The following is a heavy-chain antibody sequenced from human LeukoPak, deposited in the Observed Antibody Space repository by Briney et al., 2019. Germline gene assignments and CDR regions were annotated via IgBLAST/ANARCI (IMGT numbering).Heavy chain of an antibody. CDR2: MNPNSGNT. V-gene: IGHV1-8*01. CDR1: GYTFTSYD. D-gene: IGHD3-22*01. Sequence: ASVKVSCKASGYTFTSYDINWVRQATGQGLEWMGWMNPNSGNTGYAQKFQGRVTLTRNTSMSTAYMDLSSLTSEDTAVYYCVRRGRYDSSGYYYILDYWGQGTLVTVSS. J-gene: IGHJ4*02. CDR3: VRRGRYDSSGYYYILDY.